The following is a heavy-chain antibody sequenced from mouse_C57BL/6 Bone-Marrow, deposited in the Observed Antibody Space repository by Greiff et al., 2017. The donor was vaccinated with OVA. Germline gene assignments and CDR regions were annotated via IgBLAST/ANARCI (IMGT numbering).Heavy chain of an antibody. CDR2: ISPLAYSI. CDR3: ARLGYDYDGGFFAY. Sequence: EVMLVESGGGLVQPGGSLKLSCAASGFTFSDYGMAWVRQAPRKGPEWVAFISPLAYSIYYADTFTGRFTLTGENAKNTRYLEMSSLRSEDTAMYYCARLGYDYDGGFFAYWGQGTLVTVSA. J-gene: IGHJ3*01. V-gene: IGHV5-15*01. D-gene: IGHD2-4*01. CDR1: GFTFSDYG.